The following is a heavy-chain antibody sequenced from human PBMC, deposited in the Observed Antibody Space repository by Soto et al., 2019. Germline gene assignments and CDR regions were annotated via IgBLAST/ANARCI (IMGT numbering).Heavy chain of an antibody. CDR3: AKTRGAMIYAISVYGMDV. CDR1: GFSFSSFA. CDR2: ISGSADST. Sequence: EVQLLESGGGFIHPGGSLRLSCAASGFSFSSFAMTWSRQAPGKGLEWVPTISGSADSTFYADSVKGRFTISRDNSKSTLYLQINSLRAEDTAVYYCAKTRGAMIYAISVYGMDVWGQGTTVTVSS. D-gene: IGHD2-8*01. J-gene: IGHJ6*02. V-gene: IGHV3-23*01.